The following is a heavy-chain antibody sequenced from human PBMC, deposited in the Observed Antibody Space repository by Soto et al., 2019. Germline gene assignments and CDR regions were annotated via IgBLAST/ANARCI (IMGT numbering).Heavy chain of an antibody. CDR1: GYTFTSYG. D-gene: IGHD2-15*01. V-gene: IGHV1-18*01. Sequence: QVQLVQSGAEVKKPGASVKVSCKASGYTFTSYGISWVRQAPGQGLEWMGWISAYNGNTNYAQKLQGRVTMTTDTSTSTAYMELRSLRSDDTAVYYCARDAILYCSGGSCYPMETSTVGGIWGQGTMVTVSS. CDR3: ARDAILYCSGGSCYPMETSTVGGI. CDR2: ISAYNGNT. J-gene: IGHJ3*02.